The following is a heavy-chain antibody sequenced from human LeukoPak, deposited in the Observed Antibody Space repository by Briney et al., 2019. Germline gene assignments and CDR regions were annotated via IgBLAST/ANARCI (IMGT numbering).Heavy chain of an antibody. V-gene: IGHV3-30-3*01. J-gene: IGHJ4*02. CDR1: GFTFGNYA. D-gene: IGHD5-12*01. CDR3: AKDKDIVAAIYYFDS. CDR2: ISYDGSNK. Sequence: PGGSLRLSCAASGFTFGNYAVDWVRQAPGKGLEWLAVISYDGSNKYYADSVKGRFTISRDNSKNTLYLQMNSLRVEDTAVYYCAKDKDIVAAIYYFDSWGQGTLVTVSS.